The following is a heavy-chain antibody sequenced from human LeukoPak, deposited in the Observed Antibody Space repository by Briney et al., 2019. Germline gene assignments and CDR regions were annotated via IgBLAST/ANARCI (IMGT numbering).Heavy chain of an antibody. J-gene: IGHJ4*02. CDR3: ANERRGDYYGSGSSLDY. Sequence: SETLSLTCTVSGYSITSGYYWGWIRQPPGKGLEWIGSIYHTGSTHYNPSLNSRVTMSVDTSKNQVSLKLSSVTAADTAVYYCANERRGDYYGSGSSLDYWGQGTLVTVSS. CDR1: GYSITSGYY. V-gene: IGHV4-38-2*02. CDR2: IYHTGST. D-gene: IGHD3-10*01.